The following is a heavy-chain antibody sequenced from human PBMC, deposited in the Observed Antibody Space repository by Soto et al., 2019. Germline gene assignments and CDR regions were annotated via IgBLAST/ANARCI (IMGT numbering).Heavy chain of an antibody. J-gene: IGHJ5*02. D-gene: IGHD1-26*01. CDR3: ATVGTGSYNWFDP. CDR2: INGDGSST. CDR1: GFTFSSYW. V-gene: IGHV3-74*01. Sequence: EVQLVESGGGLVQPGGSLRLSCAASGFTFSSYWMHWVGQAPGKGLVWVSRINGDGSSTTYADSVKGRFTISRDNAENTLYLQTNSLRAEDTAVYHCATVGTGSYNWFDPWGQGTLVTVSS.